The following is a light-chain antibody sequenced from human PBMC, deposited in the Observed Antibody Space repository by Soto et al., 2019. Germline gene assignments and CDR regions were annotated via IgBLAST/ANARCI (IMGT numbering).Light chain of an antibody. Sequence: EIVLTQSPATLSVSPGERATLSCRASQSVSSSLAWYQQKRGQAPRLLIYDASNRATGSPARFSGSGSGTDFTLTISSLEPEDFAVYYCQQRSNWPITFGQGTRLEIK. CDR2: DAS. CDR3: QQRSNWPIT. CDR1: QSVSSS. J-gene: IGKJ5*01. V-gene: IGKV3-11*01.